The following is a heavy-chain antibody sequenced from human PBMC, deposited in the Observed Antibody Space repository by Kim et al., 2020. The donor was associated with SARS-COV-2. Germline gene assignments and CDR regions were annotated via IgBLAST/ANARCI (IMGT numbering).Heavy chain of an antibody. CDR2: IRSSSSYI. CDR3: ARVVRGVRDY. V-gene: IGHV3-21*04. D-gene: IGHD3-10*01. CDR1: GFTFSSYS. Sequence: GGSLRLSCAASGFTFSSYSMNWVRQAPGKGLEWVSSIRSSSSYIYYADSVKGRFTISRDNAKNSLYLQMNSLRAEDTAVYYCARVVRGVRDYWGQGTLVTVSS. J-gene: IGHJ4*02.